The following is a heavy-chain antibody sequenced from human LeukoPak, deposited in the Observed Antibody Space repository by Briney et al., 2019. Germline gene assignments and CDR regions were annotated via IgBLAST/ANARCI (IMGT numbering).Heavy chain of an antibody. Sequence: PSETLFLTCTVSGGSISSYYWSWIRQPPGKGLEWIGYIYYSGSTNYNPSLKSRVTISVDTSKNQFSLKLSSVTAADTAVYYCARAYCSSTSCYTWWFDPWGQGTLVTVSS. V-gene: IGHV4-59*13. CDR1: GGSISSYY. J-gene: IGHJ5*02. CDR2: IYYSGST. CDR3: ARAYCSSTSCYTWWFDP. D-gene: IGHD2-2*02.